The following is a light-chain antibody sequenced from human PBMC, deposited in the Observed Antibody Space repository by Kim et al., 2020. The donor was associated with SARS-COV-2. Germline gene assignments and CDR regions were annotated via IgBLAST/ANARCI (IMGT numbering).Light chain of an antibody. V-gene: IGLV1-51*01. J-gene: IGLJ2*01. CDR2: DNY. CDR1: SSNIGSNY. Sequence: QSVLTQPPSVSAAPGREVTISCSGSSSNIGSNYVSWYQQFPGTAPKLLIYDNYKRPSEIPARFSGSTSGTSATLYITGLQTGDEANYYCATWDNSLRGGVFGGGTQLTVL. CDR3: ATWDNSLRGGV.